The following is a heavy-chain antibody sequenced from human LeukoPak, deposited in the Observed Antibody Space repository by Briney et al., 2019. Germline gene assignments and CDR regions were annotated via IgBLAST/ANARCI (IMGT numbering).Heavy chain of an antibody. CDR3: ARGRSGSPDYFDY. Sequence: PGGSLRLSCAASGFTFSSYSMNWVRQAPGKGLEWVSSISSSSSYIYYADSVKGRFTISRDNAKNSLYLQMNSLRAEDTAVYYCARGRSGSPDYFDYWGQGTLVTVSS. CDR2: ISSSSSYI. CDR1: GFTFSSYS. J-gene: IGHJ4*02. V-gene: IGHV3-21*01. D-gene: IGHD1-26*01.